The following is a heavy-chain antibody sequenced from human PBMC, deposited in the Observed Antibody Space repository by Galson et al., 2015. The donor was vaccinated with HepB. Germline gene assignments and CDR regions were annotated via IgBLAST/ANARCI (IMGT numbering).Heavy chain of an antibody. CDR3: ARGGKHYDSRRFDY. CDR2: INPSGGRA. J-gene: IGHJ4*02. D-gene: IGHD3-22*01. Sequence: SVKVSCKASGYTFTSYYMHWVRQAPGQGLEWMGIINPSGGRATYAQKFQGRVTMTRDTSTSTDYMELSSLRSEDTAVYYCARGGKHYDSRRFDYWGQGTLVTVSS. CDR1: GYTFTSYY. V-gene: IGHV1-46*03.